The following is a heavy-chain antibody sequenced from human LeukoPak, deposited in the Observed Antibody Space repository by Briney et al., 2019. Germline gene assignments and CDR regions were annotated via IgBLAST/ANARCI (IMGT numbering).Heavy chain of an antibody. Sequence: GGSLRLSCAASGFTFSSYGMNWVRQAPGKGLEWVSYISSSGSNIYYADSVKGRFTISRDNAKNSLDLQMNSLRAEDTAVYYCARDNSGSGRRRYYFYYWGQGALVTVS. CDR2: ISSSGSNI. D-gene: IGHD5-12*01. J-gene: IGHJ4*02. CDR1: GFTFSSYG. V-gene: IGHV3-48*03. CDR3: ARDNSGSGRRRYYFYY.